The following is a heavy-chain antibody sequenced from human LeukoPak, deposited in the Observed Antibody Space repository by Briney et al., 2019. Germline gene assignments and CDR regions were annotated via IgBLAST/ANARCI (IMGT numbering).Heavy chain of an antibody. CDR1: GFTFSSYD. V-gene: IGHV3-13*01. D-gene: IGHD1/OR15-1a*01. Sequence: PGGSLRLSCAASGFTFSSYDMHWVRQATGKGLEWVSAIGTAGDTYYPGSVKGRFTISRENAKNSLYLQMNSLRAGDMAVYYCARAGPKTGTYDYWGQGTLVTVSS. CDR2: IGTAGDT. CDR3: ARAGPKTGTYDY. J-gene: IGHJ4*02.